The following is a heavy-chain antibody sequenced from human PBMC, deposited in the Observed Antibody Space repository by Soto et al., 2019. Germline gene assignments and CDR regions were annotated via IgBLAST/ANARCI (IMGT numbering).Heavy chain of an antibody. CDR3: AVLGGRSGSGSGYYYYGMDV. CDR1: GYTFTSYG. CDR2: ISAYNGNT. D-gene: IGHD3-10*01. Sequence: QVQLVQSGAEVKKPGASVKVSCKASGYTFTSYGISWVRQAPGQGLEWMGWISAYNGNTNYAQKLQGRVTMTTDTATSTAYMELGSLRSDDTAVYYCAVLGGRSGSGSGYYYYGMDVWGQGTTVTVSS. J-gene: IGHJ6*02. V-gene: IGHV1-18*01.